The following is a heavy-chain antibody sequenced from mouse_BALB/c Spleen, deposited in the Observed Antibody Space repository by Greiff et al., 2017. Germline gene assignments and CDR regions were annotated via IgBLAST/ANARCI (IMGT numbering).Heavy chain of an antibody. D-gene: IGHD2-14*01. V-gene: IGHV2-6-7*01. J-gene: IGHJ3*01. CDR2: LWGDGST. CDR1: GFSLTGYG. Sequence: VQVVESGPGLVAPSQSLSITCTVSGFSLTGYGVNWVRQPPGKGLEWLGMLWGDGSTDYNSALKSRLSISKDNSKSQVFLKMNSLQTDDTARYYCARDRRYDVGTFAYWGQGTLVTVSA. CDR3: ARDRRYDVGTFAY.